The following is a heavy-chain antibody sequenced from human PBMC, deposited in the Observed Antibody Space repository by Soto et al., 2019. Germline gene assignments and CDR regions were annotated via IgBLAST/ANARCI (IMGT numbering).Heavy chain of an antibody. Sequence: PSEALSLTWAVYGGSFSGYYWSWIRQPPGKGLEWIGEINHSGSTNYNPSLKSRVTISVDTSKNQFSLKLSSVTAADTAVYYCASIIRTAPRGYYYYYGMDVWGQGTTVTVSS. CDR3: ASIIRTAPRGYYYYYGMDV. CDR2: INHSGST. V-gene: IGHV4-34*01. J-gene: IGHJ6*02. D-gene: IGHD3-3*01. CDR1: GGSFSGYY.